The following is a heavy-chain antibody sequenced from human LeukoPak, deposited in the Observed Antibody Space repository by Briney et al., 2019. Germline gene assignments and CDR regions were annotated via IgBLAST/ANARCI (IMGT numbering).Heavy chain of an antibody. CDR3: AKMAGYNSRFDY. V-gene: IGHV3-23*01. Sequence: GGSLRLSCTASGFTFSNYAMSWVRQAPGKGLEWVSTIFGYGGSTYYADSVEGRFTISRDNSKNTLYLQLNSLTVEDTTTYYCAKMAGYNSRFDYWGQGTLVTVAS. D-gene: IGHD6-13*01. CDR1: GFTFSNYA. J-gene: IGHJ4*02. CDR2: IFGYGGST.